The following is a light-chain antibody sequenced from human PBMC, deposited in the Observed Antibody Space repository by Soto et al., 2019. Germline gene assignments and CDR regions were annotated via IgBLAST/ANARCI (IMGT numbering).Light chain of an antibody. Sequence: EIVITQSPATLSVSPGERATLSCRASQSVSSNLAWYQQKPGQAPRLLIYGASTRATGIPARFSGSGSGTEFTLTISSLQSEDFAVCYCQQYNNWLALTFGGGTKVDIK. J-gene: IGKJ4*01. CDR2: GAS. CDR3: QQYNNWLALT. CDR1: QSVSSN. V-gene: IGKV3-15*01.